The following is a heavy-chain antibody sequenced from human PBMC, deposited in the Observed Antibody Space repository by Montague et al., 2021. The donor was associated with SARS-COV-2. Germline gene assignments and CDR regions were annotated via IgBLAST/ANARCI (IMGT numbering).Heavy chain of an antibody. Sequence: SETLSLTCTVSGGSFSGYYCSWIRQPPAPGLELIGEINQSGSSNXHPALRSRLSISVDTSQDQFSLKLCSVTSALTAVYYCAGGTTVTTYYYYDGMDVWGQGTTVTVSS. J-gene: IGHJ6*02. CDR3: AGGTTVTTYYYYDGMDV. V-gene: IGHV4-34*01. CDR1: GGSFSGYY. CDR2: INQSGSS. D-gene: IGHD4-17*01.